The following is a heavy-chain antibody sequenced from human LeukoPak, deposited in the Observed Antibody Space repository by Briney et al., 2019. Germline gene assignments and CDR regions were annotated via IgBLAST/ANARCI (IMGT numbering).Heavy chain of an antibody. CDR2: INNDGNLKTDGRDT. J-gene: IGHJ2*01. D-gene: IGHD3-16*01. V-gene: IGHV3-74*01. CDR1: GFTLSNYW. Sequence: GGSLRLSCAASGFTLSNYWMIHWVRQVPGKGLQWVSRINNDGNLKTDGRDTGYADSVKGRFTISTENAKNTLYLQMNSLRAEDTAVYYCARDGGTGTHDWYFDLWGRGTQVTVSS. CDR3: ARDGGTGTHDWYFDL.